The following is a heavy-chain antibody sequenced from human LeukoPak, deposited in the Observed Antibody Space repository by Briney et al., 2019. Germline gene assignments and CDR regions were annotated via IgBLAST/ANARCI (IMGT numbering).Heavy chain of an antibody. CDR2: ISYDGSNK. J-gene: IGHJ6*04. CDR3: AKEGITMARGVPYYYGMDV. V-gene: IGHV3-30*18. D-gene: IGHD3-10*01. CDR1: GFTFSSYG. Sequence: GGSLRLSCAASGFTFSSYGMHWVRQAPGKGLEWVAVISYDGSNKYYADSVKGRFTISRDNSKNTLYLQMNSLRAEDTAVYYCAKEGITMARGVPYYYGMDVWGKGTTVTVSS.